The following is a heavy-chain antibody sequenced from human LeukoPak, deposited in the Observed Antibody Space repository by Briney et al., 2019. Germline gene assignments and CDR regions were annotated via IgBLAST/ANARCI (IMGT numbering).Heavy chain of an antibody. CDR2: IYYSGST. CDR3: ARVGLDSGYVSWFDP. Sequence: SETLSLTCTVSGGSISSYYWSWIRQPPGKGLEWIGYIYYSGSTNYNPSLKSRVTISVDTSKNQFSLKLSSVTAADTAVYYCARVGLDSGYVSWFDPWGQGTLVTVSS. J-gene: IGHJ5*02. CDR1: GGSISSYY. V-gene: IGHV4-59*01. D-gene: IGHD3-22*01.